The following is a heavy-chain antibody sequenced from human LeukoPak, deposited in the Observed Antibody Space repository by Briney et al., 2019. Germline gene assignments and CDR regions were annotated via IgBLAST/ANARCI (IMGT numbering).Heavy chain of an antibody. CDR1: GFAFSSFA. Sequence: PGESLRLSCAASGFAFSSFAMSWVRQAPGRGLEWVSSISGSGASPYYADSVKGRFTISRDNSRNTLYLQMSRLRAEDTAVYYCAKSHSVAVAGTYSTYYFDSWGQGTLVTVSS. CDR2: ISGSGASP. D-gene: IGHD6-19*01. J-gene: IGHJ4*02. CDR3: AKSHSVAVAGTYSTYYFDS. V-gene: IGHV3-23*01.